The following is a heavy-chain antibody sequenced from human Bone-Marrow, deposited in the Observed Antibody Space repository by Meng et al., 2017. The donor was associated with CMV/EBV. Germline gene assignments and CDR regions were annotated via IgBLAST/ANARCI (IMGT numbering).Heavy chain of an antibody. CDR1: GYTFTGYY. V-gene: IGHV1-2*02. CDR3: ARGRREYDVWSGYYMIDY. J-gene: IGHJ4*01. Sequence: ASVKVSCKASGYTFTGYYMHWVRQAPGQGLEWMGWINPNSGGTNYAQKFQGRVTMTRDTSISTAYMELSRLRSDDTAVYYCARGRREYDVWSGYYMIDYWGHGTLVTVSS. D-gene: IGHD3-3*01. CDR2: INPNSGGT.